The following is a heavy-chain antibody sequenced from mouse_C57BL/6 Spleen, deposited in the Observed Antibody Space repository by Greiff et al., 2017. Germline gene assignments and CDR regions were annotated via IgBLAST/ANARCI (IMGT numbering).Heavy chain of an antibody. CDR2: IWSGGST. CDR3: ARNLYYGNCGIFAY. Sequence: QVQLQESGPGLVQPSQSLSITCTASGFSLTSYGVHWVRQSPGKGLEWLGVIWSGGSTDYNAAFISRLSTSKDTSKSQVFFKMSSLQADDTAIYYCARNLYYGNCGIFAYWGQGTLVTVSA. V-gene: IGHV2-2*01. D-gene: IGHD2-1*01. CDR1: GFSLTSYG. J-gene: IGHJ3*01.